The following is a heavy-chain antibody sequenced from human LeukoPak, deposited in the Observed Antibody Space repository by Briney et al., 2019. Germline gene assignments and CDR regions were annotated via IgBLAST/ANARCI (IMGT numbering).Heavy chain of an antibody. CDR1: GVSVSGSY. Sequence: GGSLRLSCAASGVSVSGSYMSWVRQTPGKGLEWVANINQPGSGKYHVDSVKGRFTISRDNAKNSLYLQMDSLRPDDTAVYYCARTASGLFDLWGQGTLVVVSS. D-gene: IGHD3-10*01. CDR3: ARTASGLFDL. J-gene: IGHJ3*01. V-gene: IGHV3-7*01. CDR2: INQPGSGK.